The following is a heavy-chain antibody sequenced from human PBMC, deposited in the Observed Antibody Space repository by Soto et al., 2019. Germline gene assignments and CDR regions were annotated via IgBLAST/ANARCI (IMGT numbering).Heavy chain of an antibody. CDR3: ARARIFSGAHHDS. CDR1: GYTFTNFG. CDR2: ITPYNGNA. V-gene: IGHV1-18*04. D-gene: IGHD1-26*01. Sequence: QVHLVQSGAVVENPGASVKVSCKASGYTFTNFGINWVRQAPGQGLEWMGWITPYNGNANYPQKHQDRLNISTATSSNTAYLELSSLRSDATSVYFGARARIFSGAHHDSWGQGNRVTVYS. J-gene: IGHJ4*02.